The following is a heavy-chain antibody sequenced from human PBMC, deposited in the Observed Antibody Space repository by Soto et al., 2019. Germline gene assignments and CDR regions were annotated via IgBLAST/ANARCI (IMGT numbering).Heavy chain of an antibody. Sequence: GGSLRLSCAASGLIFSNYKMHWVRQAPGKGLVWVSRINTDGSITDYADSVKGRFTVSRDNAKNTLYLQMNSLRAEDTAVYYCARDTDGLHYWGQGTLITVSS. CDR3: ARDTDGLHY. CDR2: INTDGSIT. J-gene: IGHJ4*02. CDR1: GLIFSNYK. V-gene: IGHV3-74*01.